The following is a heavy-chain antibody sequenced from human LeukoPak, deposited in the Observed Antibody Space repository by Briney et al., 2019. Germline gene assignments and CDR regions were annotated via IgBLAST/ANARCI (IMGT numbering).Heavy chain of an antibody. V-gene: IGHV4-59*05. CDR3: ARIAARPFFDY. D-gene: IGHD6-6*01. CDR1: GGSISSYY. J-gene: IGHJ4*02. Sequence: PSETLSLTCTVSGGSISSYYWSWIRQPPGKGLEWIGSIYYSGSTYYNPSLKSRVTISVDTSKNQFSLKLSSVTAADTAVYYCARIAARPFFDYWGQGTLVTVSS. CDR2: IYYSGST.